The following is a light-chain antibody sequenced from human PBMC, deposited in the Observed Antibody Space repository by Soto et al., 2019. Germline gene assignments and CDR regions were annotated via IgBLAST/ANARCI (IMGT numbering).Light chain of an antibody. CDR2: ANN. CDR3: QSYDDTLSAAV. CDR1: GSNIGSGYD. Sequence: QSVLTQPPSVSGAPGQRVTISCTGSGSNIGSGYDVHWYQELPGTAPKLLIYANNNRPSGVPDRFSGSKSGTSASLTITALQAEDEAEYYCQSYDDTLSAAVFGTGTKVTVL. V-gene: IGLV1-40*01. J-gene: IGLJ1*01.